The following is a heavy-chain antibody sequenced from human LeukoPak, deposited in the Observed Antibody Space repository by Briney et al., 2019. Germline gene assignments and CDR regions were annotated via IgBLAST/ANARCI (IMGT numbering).Heavy chain of an antibody. J-gene: IGHJ4*02. CDR2: INHSGST. V-gene: IGHV4-34*01. Sequence: PSETLSLICAVCGGSFSGYYWSWIRQPPGKGLEWIGEINHSGSTKYNPSLKSRVTISVDTSKNQFSLKLSSVTAADTAVYYCARGRGYYDSSGYFHFYYWGQGTLVTVSS. D-gene: IGHD3-22*01. CDR1: GGSFSGYY. CDR3: ARGRGYYDSSGYFHFYY.